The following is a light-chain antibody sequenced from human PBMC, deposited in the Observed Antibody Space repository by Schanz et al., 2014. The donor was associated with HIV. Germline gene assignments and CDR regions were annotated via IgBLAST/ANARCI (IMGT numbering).Light chain of an antibody. Sequence: QSALTQPPSASGSPGQSVTISCTGTSSDVGGYNYVSWYQQRPGKAPKLMVYEVNKRPSGVPDRFSGSKSGNTASLTVSGLQSDDEADYYCSSYAGSNNFVFGTGTKVTVL. CDR3: SSYAGSNNFV. V-gene: IGLV2-8*01. J-gene: IGLJ1*01. CDR1: SSDVGGYNY. CDR2: EVN.